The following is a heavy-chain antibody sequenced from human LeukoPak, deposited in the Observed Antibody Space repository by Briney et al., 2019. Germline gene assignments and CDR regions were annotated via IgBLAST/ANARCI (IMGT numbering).Heavy chain of an antibody. CDR2: ISSTGSTI. CDR1: GFTFSSYS. Sequence: GGSLRLSCAASGFTFSSYSMNWVRQAPGKGLEWVSYISSTGSTIYYADSVRGRFTISRDNAKNSLYLQMNSLRAQDTAVYYCARGSYSSSNYFDYWGQGTLVTVSS. CDR3: ARGSYSSSNYFDY. J-gene: IGHJ4*02. D-gene: IGHD6-6*01. V-gene: IGHV3-48*01.